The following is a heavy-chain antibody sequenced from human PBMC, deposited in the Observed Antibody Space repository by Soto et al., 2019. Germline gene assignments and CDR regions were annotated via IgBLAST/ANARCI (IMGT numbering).Heavy chain of an antibody. D-gene: IGHD2-2*01. J-gene: IGHJ3*02. V-gene: IGHV3-48*03. CDR1: GFTFSSYE. CDR2: MNSAGSTI. CDR3: ALVPPRGFDI. Sequence: GGSLRLSCAASGFTFSSYEMNWVRQAPGKGLEWVAYMNSAGSTIYYADSVKGRFTISRDNAKRSLFLQMSSLRGEAMAVYHCALVPPRGFDIWGLGSLVTAS.